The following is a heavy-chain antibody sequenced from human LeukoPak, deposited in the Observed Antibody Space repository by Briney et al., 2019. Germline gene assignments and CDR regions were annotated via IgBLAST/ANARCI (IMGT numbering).Heavy chain of an antibody. CDR3: ARDNYSSGRNYGMDV. V-gene: IGHV4-59*01. CDR2: IYYSGST. Sequence: SETLSLTCTVSGGSISSYYWSWIRQPPGKGLEWIGYIYYSGSTYYNPSLKSRVTISVDTSKNQFSLKLSSVTAADTAVYYCARDNYSSGRNYGMDVWGQGTTVTVSS. CDR1: GGSISSYY. J-gene: IGHJ6*02. D-gene: IGHD6-25*01.